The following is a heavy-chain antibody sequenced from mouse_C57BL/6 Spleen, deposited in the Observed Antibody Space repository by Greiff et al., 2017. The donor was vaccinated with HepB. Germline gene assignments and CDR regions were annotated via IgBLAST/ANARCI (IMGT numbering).Heavy chain of an antibody. CDR2: IYPRSGNT. D-gene: IGHD2-4*01. V-gene: IGHV1-81*01. CDR3: ASGDDYDGLDY. Sequence: LVESGAELARPGASVKLSCKASGYTFTSYGISWVKQRTGQGLEWIGEIYPRSGNTYYNEKFKGKATLTADKSSSTAYMELRSLTSEDSAVYFCASGDDYDGLDYWGQGTTLTVSS. J-gene: IGHJ2*01. CDR1: GYTFTSYG.